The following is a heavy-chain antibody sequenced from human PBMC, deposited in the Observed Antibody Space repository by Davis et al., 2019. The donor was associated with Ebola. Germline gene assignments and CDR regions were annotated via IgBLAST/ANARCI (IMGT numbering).Heavy chain of an antibody. CDR3: ARENYGYYYYGMDV. D-gene: IGHD1-7*01. CDR2: INHSGST. V-gene: IGHV4-4*02. Sequence: SETLSLTCAVSGGSISSSNWWSWIRQPPGKGLEWIGEINHSGSTNYNPSLKSRVTISVDTSKNQFSLKLSSVTAADTAVYYCARENYGYYYYGMDVWGQGTTVTVSS. CDR1: GGSISSSNW. J-gene: IGHJ6*02.